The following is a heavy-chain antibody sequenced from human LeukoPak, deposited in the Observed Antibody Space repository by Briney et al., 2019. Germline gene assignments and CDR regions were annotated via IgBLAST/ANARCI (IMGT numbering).Heavy chain of an antibody. CDR2: ISYDGSNK. D-gene: IGHD2-21*02. J-gene: IGHJ6*02. CDR3: ANGDRYYYGMDV. V-gene: IGHV3-30*18. Sequence: GGSLRLSCAASGFTFSSYGMLWVRQAPGKGLEWVAVISYDGSNKYYADSVKGRFTISRDNSKNTLYLQMNSLRAEDTAVYYCANGDRYYYGMDVWGHGNTVTVSS. CDR1: GFTFSSYG.